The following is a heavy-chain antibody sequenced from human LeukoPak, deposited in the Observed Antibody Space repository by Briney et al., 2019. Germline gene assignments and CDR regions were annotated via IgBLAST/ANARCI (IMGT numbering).Heavy chain of an antibody. D-gene: IGHD1-1*01. Sequence: ASVTVSCTSSVYTFTDYYMHWVRQAPGQGLEWMGWINPKSGGTNYAQKFQGRVSMTRDTSISTAYMELSRLTSDDAAVYHCARATGFDYWGQGTLVTVSS. V-gene: IGHV1-2*02. J-gene: IGHJ4*02. CDR1: VYTFTDYY. CDR2: INPKSGGT. CDR3: ARATGFDY.